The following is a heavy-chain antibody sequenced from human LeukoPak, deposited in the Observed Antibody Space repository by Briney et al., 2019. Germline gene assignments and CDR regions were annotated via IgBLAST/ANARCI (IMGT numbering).Heavy chain of an antibody. CDR3: ARVVAMVIGAFDI. J-gene: IGHJ3*02. V-gene: IGHV1-46*01. CDR2: INPSGGST. CDR1: GYTFTGYY. D-gene: IGHD5-18*01. Sequence: GASVKVSCKASGYTFTGYYMHWVRQAPGQGLEWMGIINPSGGSTSYAQKFQGRVTMTRDTSTSTVYMELSSLRSEDTAVYYCARVVAMVIGAFDIWGQGTMVTVSS.